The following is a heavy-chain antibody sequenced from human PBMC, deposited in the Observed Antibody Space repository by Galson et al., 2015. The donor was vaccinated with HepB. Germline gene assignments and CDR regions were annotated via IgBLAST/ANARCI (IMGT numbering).Heavy chain of an antibody. CDR2: IYYSVTT. J-gene: IGHJ4*02. V-gene: IGHV4-59*08. Sequence: ETLSLTCTVSGGSISSYYWSWIRQPPGKGLEWIGYIYYSVTTNDNPPLKSRVTISVDTSKNQFSLKLSSVTAADTAVYYCARRVYSYGYGYYFDYWGQGTLVTVSS. CDR3: ARRVYSYGYGYYFDY. D-gene: IGHD5-18*01. CDR1: GGSISSYY.